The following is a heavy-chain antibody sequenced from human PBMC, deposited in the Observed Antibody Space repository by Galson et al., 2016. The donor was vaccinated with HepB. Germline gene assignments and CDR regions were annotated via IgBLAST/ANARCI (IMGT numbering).Heavy chain of an antibody. J-gene: IGHJ4*02. Sequence: QSGAEVKKPGESLKISCAGSRDLLRNYWIGWVRQQPGKGLEWMGIIYPRDSDTRYSPSFQGQITISADDSINTAYLQWSSLKVSDTAIYYCVRQVVGAANFEYWGQGTLVTVS. CDR2: IYPRDSDT. CDR1: RDLLRNYW. D-gene: IGHD2-15*01. CDR3: VRQVVGAANFEY. V-gene: IGHV5-51*01.